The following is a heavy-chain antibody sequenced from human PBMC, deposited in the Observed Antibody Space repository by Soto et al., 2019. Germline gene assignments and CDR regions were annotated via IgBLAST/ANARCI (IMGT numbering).Heavy chain of an antibody. CDR3: ATVVGAVPY. V-gene: IGHV1-18*01. D-gene: IGHD1-26*01. Sequence: QVNLVQSGAEVKEPGASVKVSCKASGYTFTSYAISWVRQAPGQGLEWMGWLSAYNGNTNYAQNVQGRVTVTTDTSTDTAYMELRSLRSDDTAVYYCATVVGAVPYWGQGTLVTVSS. J-gene: IGHJ4*02. CDR1: GYTFTSYA. CDR2: LSAYNGNT.